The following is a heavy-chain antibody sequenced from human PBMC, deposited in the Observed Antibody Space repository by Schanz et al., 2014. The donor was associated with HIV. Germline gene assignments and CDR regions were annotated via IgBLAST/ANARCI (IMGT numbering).Heavy chain of an antibody. D-gene: IGHD3-22*01. CDR1: GFTFNNYG. J-gene: IGHJ4*02. Sequence: VDLVESGGGVVQPGRSLRLSCTASGFTFNNYGMQWVRQAPGKGLVWVSSISGSGVSTFYAGSVKGRFAISRDKSKNTLYLQMTTLRTEDTAVYYCAKPEYDSRGNSQSHFDYWGQGTLVTVSS. CDR2: ISGSGVST. V-gene: IGHV3-23*04. CDR3: AKPEYDSRGNSQSHFDY.